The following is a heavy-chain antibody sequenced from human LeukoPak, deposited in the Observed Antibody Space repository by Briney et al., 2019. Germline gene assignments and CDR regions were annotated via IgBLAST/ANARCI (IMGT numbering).Heavy chain of an antibody. D-gene: IGHD3-3*01. CDR1: GFTFSSYA. J-gene: IGHJ5*02. CDR2: ISYDGSNK. Sequence: PGGSLRLSCAASGFTFSSYAMHWVRQAPGKGLEWVAVISYDGSNKYYADSVKGRFTISRDNSKNTLYLQMNSLRAEDTAVYYCAGDQGTSGFWSGYPNWFDPWGQGTLVTVSS. V-gene: IGHV3-30-3*01. CDR3: AGDQGTSGFWSGYPNWFDP.